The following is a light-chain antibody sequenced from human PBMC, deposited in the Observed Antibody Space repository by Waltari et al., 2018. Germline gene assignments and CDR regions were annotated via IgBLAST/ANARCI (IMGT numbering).Light chain of an antibody. CDR2: EVS. V-gene: IGLV2-14*01. CDR1: SSDVGGYNH. J-gene: IGLJ3*02. CDR3: SSYTSSSTRV. Sequence: QSALTQPASVSGSPGQSITIPCTGTSSDVGGYNHVSWYQQHPRKSPKLMIYEVSNRPSGVSNRFAGSKSGNTASLTIPGLQAEDEADYYCSSYTSSSTRVFGGGTKLTVL.